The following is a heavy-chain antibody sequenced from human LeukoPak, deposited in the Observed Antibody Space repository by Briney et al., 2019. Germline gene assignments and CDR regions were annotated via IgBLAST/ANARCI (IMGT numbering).Heavy chain of an antibody. CDR3: ARATWQLVSPHYFDY. CDR2: IYPADSDT. Sequence: PGESLKISCKGSGYSFTTYWIGWVRQMPGKGLEWMGIIYPADSDTRYSPSFKGQVTISADKSISTAYLQWSSLKASDTAMYFCARATWQLVSPHYFDYWGQGTLVTVSS. CDR1: GYSFTTYW. J-gene: IGHJ4*02. V-gene: IGHV5-51*01. D-gene: IGHD2/OR15-2a*01.